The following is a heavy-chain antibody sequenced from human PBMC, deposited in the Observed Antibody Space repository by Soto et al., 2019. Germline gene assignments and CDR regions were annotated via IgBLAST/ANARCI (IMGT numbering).Heavy chain of an antibody. D-gene: IGHD3-16*01. CDR3: AAYSHKGY. Sequence: GGSLRLSCAASGFTFSSYAMGWVRQATGKGLEWVSLIYSGGSTYYADSVKGRFTISRDSSKNTLYLQMNSLRAEDTAMYYCAAYSHKGYWGQGTLVTVSS. CDR2: IYSGGST. J-gene: IGHJ4*02. CDR1: GFTFSSYA. V-gene: IGHV3-66*01.